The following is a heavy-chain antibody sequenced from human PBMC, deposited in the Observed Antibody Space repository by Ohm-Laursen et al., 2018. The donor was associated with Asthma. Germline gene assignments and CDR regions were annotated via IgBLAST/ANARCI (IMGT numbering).Heavy chain of an antibody. Sequence: SLRLSCTASGFTFSSYGMHWVRQAPGKGLEWVAVIWYDGSNKYYADSVKGRFTISRDNSKNTLYLQMNSLRAEDTAVYYCARQYYDFWSGYPYYYYGMDVWGQGTTVTVSS. CDR2: IWYDGSNK. D-gene: IGHD3-3*01. CDR3: ARQYYDFWSGYPYYYYGMDV. V-gene: IGHV3-33*01. CDR1: GFTFSSYG. J-gene: IGHJ6*02.